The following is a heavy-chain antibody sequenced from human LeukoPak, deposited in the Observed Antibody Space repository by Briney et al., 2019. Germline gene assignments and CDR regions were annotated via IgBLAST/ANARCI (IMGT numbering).Heavy chain of an antibody. CDR3: ARARVGYCNSSSCYAIPFDY. CDR2: IYSRGST. J-gene: IGHJ4*02. D-gene: IGHD2-2*01. Sequence: PSETLSLTCTVSPASINGYYWSWIRQPPGKGPEWIGYIYSRGSTKYNPSLKSRVTISVDTSKNQFSLKLSSVTAADTAFYYCARARVGYCNSSSCYAIPFDYWGQGTLVTVSS. CDR1: PASINGYY. V-gene: IGHV4-59*01.